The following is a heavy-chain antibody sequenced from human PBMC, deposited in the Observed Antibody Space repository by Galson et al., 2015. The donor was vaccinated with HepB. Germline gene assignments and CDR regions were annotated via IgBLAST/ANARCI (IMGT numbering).Heavy chain of an antibody. CDR3: GMDV. CDR1: GYTFTDFW. V-gene: IGHV5-51*01. CDR2: IYPGDSDT. J-gene: IGHJ6*02. Sequence: SGAEVKKPGASLKISCKASGYTFTDFWVGWVRQMPGKGLEWMGIIYPGDSDTRYSPSFQGQVTISADKYLSIAYLQWSSLKASDTAIYYYGMDVWGQGTTVTVSS.